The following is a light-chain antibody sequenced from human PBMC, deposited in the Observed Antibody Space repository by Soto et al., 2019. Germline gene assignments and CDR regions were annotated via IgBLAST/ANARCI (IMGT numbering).Light chain of an antibody. Sequence: QSVLTQPPSASGSPGQSVTISCTGTSSDVGGYKYVSWYQQHPGKAPKLMIFEVNKRPSGVPDRFSGSKSGNTASLPVSGGQADDEADDYCCQYAGSSQIGVFGTGTKLTVL. CDR3: CQYAGSSQIGV. CDR1: SSDVGGYKY. J-gene: IGLJ1*01. CDR2: EVN. V-gene: IGLV2-8*01.